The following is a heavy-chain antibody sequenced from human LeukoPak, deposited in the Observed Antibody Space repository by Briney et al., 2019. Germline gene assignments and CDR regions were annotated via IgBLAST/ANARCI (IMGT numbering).Heavy chain of an antibody. V-gene: IGHV3-30*03. CDR2: ISYDGSNK. CDR3: ARDARYSGSGGY. CDR1: GFTFSSYG. Sequence: GGSLRLSCAASGFTFSSYGMHWVRQAPGKGLEWVAVISYDGSNKYYADSVKGRFTISRDNSKNTLYLQMNSLRAEDTAVYYCARDARYSGSGGYWGQGTLVTVSS. J-gene: IGHJ4*02. D-gene: IGHD5-12*01.